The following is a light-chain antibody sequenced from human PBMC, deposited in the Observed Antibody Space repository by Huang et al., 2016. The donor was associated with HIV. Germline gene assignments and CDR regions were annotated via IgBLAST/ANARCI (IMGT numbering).Light chain of an antibody. Sequence: VMTESPDTLSVSPGERATRSCRASQGVSSNLAWYQQKPGQAPRLLIYGASTRVTGIPARFRGSGSETDFTLTIRSLQSGDSAVYYCQQYNNWPRTFGQGTKLEIK. CDR1: QGVSSN. J-gene: IGKJ2*01. CDR2: GAS. V-gene: IGKV3-15*01. CDR3: QQYNNWPRT.